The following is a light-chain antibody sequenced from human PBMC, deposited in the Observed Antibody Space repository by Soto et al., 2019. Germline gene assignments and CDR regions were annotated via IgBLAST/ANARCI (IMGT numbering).Light chain of an antibody. CDR2: ATS. J-gene: IGKJ1*01. CDR3: QQYRT. V-gene: IGKV3-20*01. Sequence: EIVLTQSPGTLSLSPGERATLSCRASQGVSSNSLAWYQQKPGQAPRLLIYATSSRATGIPDRFSGSGSGTDFTLTISRLETEDFAVYYCQQYRTFGQGTKVEIK. CDR1: QGVSSNS.